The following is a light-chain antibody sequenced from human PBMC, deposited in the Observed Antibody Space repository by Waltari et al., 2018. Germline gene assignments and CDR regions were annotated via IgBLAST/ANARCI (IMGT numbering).Light chain of an antibody. CDR3: SSYGGNNNIL. V-gene: IGLV2-8*01. J-gene: IGLJ2*01. CDR2: EVT. Sequence: QSALTQPPSASGSPGQSVTISCTGTSSDVGGFNYVSWYQQPPGKAPKLIIFEVTKRPSGVPDRFSGSKSGNTASLTVSGLQSEDEADYYCSSYGGNNNILFGGGTKLSVL. CDR1: SSDVGGFNY.